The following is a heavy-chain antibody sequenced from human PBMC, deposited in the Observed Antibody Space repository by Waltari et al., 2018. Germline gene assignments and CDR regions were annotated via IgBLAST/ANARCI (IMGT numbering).Heavy chain of an antibody. Sequence: EVQLVESGGGLVQPGGSLRLSCAASGFTFSDHYMDWVRQAPGKGLEWVGRTRNKANSYTTEYAASVKGRFTISRDDSKNSLYLQMNSLKTEDTAVYYCARHRPGFIAVAGTSFDYWGQGTLVTVSS. J-gene: IGHJ4*02. CDR1: GFTFSDHY. V-gene: IGHV3-72*01. CDR3: ARHRPGFIAVAGTSFDY. D-gene: IGHD6-19*01. CDR2: TRNKANSYTT.